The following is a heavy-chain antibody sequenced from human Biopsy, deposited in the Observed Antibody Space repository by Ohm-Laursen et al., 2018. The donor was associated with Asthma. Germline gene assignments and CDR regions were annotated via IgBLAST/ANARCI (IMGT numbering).Heavy chain of an antibody. D-gene: IGHD4-17*01. J-gene: IGHJ4*02. Sequence: ASVKVSCKISGYSLTDLSMHWVRQAPGQGLEWMGGHDHEEGGTVNAWRFQGRVTMTEDTSTDTAYVELSSLSSDDTAVYYCASDFPKDYVRYNFQFWGQGTLVTVSS. V-gene: IGHV1-24*01. CDR1: GYSLTDLS. CDR2: HDHEEGGT. CDR3: ASDFPKDYVRYNFQF.